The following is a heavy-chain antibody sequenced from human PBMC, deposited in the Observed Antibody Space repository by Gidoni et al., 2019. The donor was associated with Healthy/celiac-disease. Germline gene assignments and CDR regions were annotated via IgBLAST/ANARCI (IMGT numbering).Heavy chain of an antibody. D-gene: IGHD5-18*01. CDR1: GCSISSSSYY. J-gene: IGHJ5*02. CDR2: IYYSGST. CDR3: ARVDTARLVDR. Sequence: QLQLQESGPGLVKPSETLSLTCTVSGCSISSSSYYWGWIRQPPGKGLEGIGSIYYSGSTYYNPSLKSRVTISVDTSKNQFSLKLSSVTAADTAVYYCARVDTARLVDRWGQGTLVTVSS. V-gene: IGHV4-39*01.